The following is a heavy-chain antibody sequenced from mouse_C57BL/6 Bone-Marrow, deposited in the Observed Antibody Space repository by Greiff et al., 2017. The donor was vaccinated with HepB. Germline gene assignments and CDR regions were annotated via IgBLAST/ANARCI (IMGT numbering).Heavy chain of an antibody. Sequence: QVQLQQPGAELVMPGASVKLSCKASGYTFTSYWMHWVKQRPGQGLEWIGEIDPSDSYTNYNQKFKGKSTLTVDKSSSTAYMQLSSLTSEDSAVYYCARSEDGYYVASYWGQGTLVTVSA. D-gene: IGHD2-3*01. CDR1: GYTFTSYW. CDR3: ARSEDGYYVASY. J-gene: IGHJ3*01. V-gene: IGHV1-69*01. CDR2: IDPSDSYT.